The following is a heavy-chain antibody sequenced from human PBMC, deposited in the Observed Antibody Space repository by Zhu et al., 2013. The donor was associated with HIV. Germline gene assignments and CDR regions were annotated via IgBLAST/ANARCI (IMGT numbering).Heavy chain of an antibody. J-gene: IGHJ4*02. CDR2: IYYSGHA. V-gene: IGHV4-31*03. CDR3: LAQVEGVDYLIDY. CDR1: RGSVSSAGHY. D-gene: IGHD3-9*01. Sequence: QVQLLESGPGLVKPAETLSLTCTVSRGSVSSAGHYWSWIRQQPGKGLEWIGKIYYSGHADYKPSLKSRVTMSVDRSKNQFSLRLTSVTAADTAVYYCLAQVEGVDYLIDYWGQGTLVSVSS.